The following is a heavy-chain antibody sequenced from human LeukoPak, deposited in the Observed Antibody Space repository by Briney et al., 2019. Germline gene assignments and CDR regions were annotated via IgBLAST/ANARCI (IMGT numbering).Heavy chain of an antibody. CDR3: AKDRGIVGATWDFDY. D-gene: IGHD1-26*01. Sequence: GGSLRLSCAASGFTFSSYGMHWVRQAPGKGLEWVAFIRYDGSNKYYADSVKGRFTISRDNSKNTLYLQMNSLRAEDTAVYYCAKDRGIVGATWDFDYWGQGTLVTVSS. CDR2: IRYDGSNK. CDR1: GFTFSSYG. J-gene: IGHJ4*02. V-gene: IGHV3-30*02.